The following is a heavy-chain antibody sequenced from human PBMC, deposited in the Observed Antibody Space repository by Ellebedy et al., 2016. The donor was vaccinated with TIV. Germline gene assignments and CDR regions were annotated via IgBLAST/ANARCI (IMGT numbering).Heavy chain of an antibody. CDR2: ISWDSVIT. Sequence: GGSLRLSXVFSGFNSSSNAMYWVRQAPGKGLEWVSLISWDSVITYYAGSVRGRFTISRDNSKNSLYLQMNSLISEDTALYYCAKARYHSTYYGDFDDWGQGTLVTVSS. J-gene: IGHJ4*02. CDR1: GFNSSSNA. CDR3: AKARYHSTYYGDFDD. D-gene: IGHD4-11*01. V-gene: IGHV3-43D*03.